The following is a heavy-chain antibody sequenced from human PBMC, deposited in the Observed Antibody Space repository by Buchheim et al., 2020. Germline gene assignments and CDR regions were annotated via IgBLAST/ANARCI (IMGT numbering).Heavy chain of an antibody. V-gene: IGHV3-33*01. J-gene: IGHJ4*02. CDR2: IWYDGSNK. CDR3: ARDHSGYYHYFDY. D-gene: IGHD3-3*01. CDR1: GFTFSSYG. Sequence: QVQLVESGGGVVQPGRSLRLSCAASGFTFSSYGMHWVRQAPGKGLEWVAVIWYDGSNKYYADSVKGRFTISRDNSKNKLYLQMNSLRAEDTAVYYCARDHSGYYHYFDYWGQGTL.